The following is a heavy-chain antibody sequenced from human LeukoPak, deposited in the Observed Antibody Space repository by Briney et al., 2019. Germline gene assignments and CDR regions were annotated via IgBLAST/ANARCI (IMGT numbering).Heavy chain of an antibody. CDR2: LYHSATT. CDR3: VEGEQWLAFDR. D-gene: IGHD6-19*01. CDR1: GGSVSNNY. V-gene: IGHV4-59*02. Sequence: SGTLSLTCSVSGGSVSNNYWSWIRQPPGKGLEWIGNLYHSATTNYNPPLQSRVTISADTSKNQFSLRLTSVTAADTALYYCVEGEQWLAFDRWGQGILVTVSS. J-gene: IGHJ4*02.